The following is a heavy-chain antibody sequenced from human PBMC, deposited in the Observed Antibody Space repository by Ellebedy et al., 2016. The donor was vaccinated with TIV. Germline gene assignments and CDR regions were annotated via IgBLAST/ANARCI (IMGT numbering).Heavy chain of an antibody. D-gene: IGHD1-1*01. CDR3: ASSTTTPGAFDY. Sequence: GESLKISCAASGFTVSSYYMIWVRQAPGKGLEWVSVIYGGGSTSYADSVTGRFTISSDNSKNTLSLQMNSLRAEDTAVYYCASSTTTPGAFDYWGQGTLVTVSS. CDR1: GFTVSSYY. V-gene: IGHV3-53*01. J-gene: IGHJ4*02. CDR2: IYGGGST.